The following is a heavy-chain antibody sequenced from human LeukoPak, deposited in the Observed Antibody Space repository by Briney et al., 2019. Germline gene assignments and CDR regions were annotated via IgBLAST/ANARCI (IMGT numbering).Heavy chain of an antibody. V-gene: IGHV4-31*03. CDR1: GGSISSGGYY. CDR3: AREVRGNPSGSIYHNWFDP. J-gene: IGHJ5*02. Sequence: SQTLSLTCTVSGGSISSGGYYWSWIRQHLGKGLEWIGYIYYSGSTYYNPSLKSRVTISVDTSKNQFSLKLSSVTAADTAVYYCAREVRGNPSGSIYHNWFDPWGQGTLVTVSS. CDR2: IYYSGST. D-gene: IGHD1-26*01.